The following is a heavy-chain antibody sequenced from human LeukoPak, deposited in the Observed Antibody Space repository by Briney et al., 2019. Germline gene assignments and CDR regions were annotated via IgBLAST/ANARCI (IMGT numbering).Heavy chain of an antibody. CDR3: ATGDDILTGYPYYFDY. V-gene: IGHV5-51*01. CDR2: IYPGDSDT. J-gene: IGHJ4*02. D-gene: IGHD3-9*01. Sequence: GESLKISCKGSGYSFTSYWIGWVRQMPGKGLEWMGVIYPGDSDTRYSPSFQGQVTISADKSISTAYPQWSSLKASDTAMYYCATGDDILTGYPYYFDYWGQGTLVTVSS. CDR1: GYSFTSYW.